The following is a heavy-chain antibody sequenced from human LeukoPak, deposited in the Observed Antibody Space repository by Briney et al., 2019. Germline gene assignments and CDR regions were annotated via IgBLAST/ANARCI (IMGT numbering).Heavy chain of an antibody. Sequence: SETLSLTCTVSGGSISSYYWSWIRQPPGKGLEWIGYIYTSGSTNYNPSLKSRVTISVDTSKNQFSLKLSSVTAADTAVYYCARDGFYYYDSSGYWPYGMDVWGQGTTVTVSS. CDR3: ARDGFYYYDSSGYWPYGMDV. CDR1: GGSISSYY. CDR2: IYTSGST. D-gene: IGHD3-22*01. J-gene: IGHJ6*02. V-gene: IGHV4-4*09.